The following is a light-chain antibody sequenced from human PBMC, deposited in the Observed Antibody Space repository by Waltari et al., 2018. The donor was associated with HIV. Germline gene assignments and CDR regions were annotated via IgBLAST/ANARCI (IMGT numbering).Light chain of an antibody. V-gene: IGLV1-44*01. CDR3: AAWDDSLNVL. CDR1: SSNIGSNT. J-gene: IGLJ2*01. CDR2: SNP. Sequence: QSVLTQPPSASGTPGQRVSISCSGGSSNIGSNTVSWYQQLPGTAPKLLIYSNPQRPSGVPDRFSGSKSGTSASLAISGLQSEDEADYYCAAWDDSLNVLFGGGTKLTVL.